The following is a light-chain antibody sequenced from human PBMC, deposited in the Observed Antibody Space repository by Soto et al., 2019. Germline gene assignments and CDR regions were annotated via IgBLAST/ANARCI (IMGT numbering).Light chain of an antibody. V-gene: IGKV1-27*01. CDR2: AAS. CDR1: QGIAFY. CDR3: QKYDTAPFT. J-gene: IGKJ3*01. Sequence: DVQMTQSPSSLSASVGDTVTITCRASQGIAFYLAWFQQRPGKPPNLLISAASNLQSGVPSRFSGSGSGTEFTLTISSLQPEDFATYFCQKYDTAPFTFGPGTRVEVK.